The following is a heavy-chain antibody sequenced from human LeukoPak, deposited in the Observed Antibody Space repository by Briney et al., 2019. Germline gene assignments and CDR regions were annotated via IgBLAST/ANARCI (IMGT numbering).Heavy chain of an antibody. CDR1: GYTFTSYD. Sequence: ASVKVSCKASGYTFTSYDINWVRQATGQGLEWMGWMNPNSGNTGYAQKFQGRVTMTRNTSISTAYMELSSLRSEDTAVYYCARGGVTMVRGVLFPYYYYGMDVWGQGTTVTVSS. D-gene: IGHD3-10*01. V-gene: IGHV1-8*01. CDR3: ARGGVTMVRGVLFPYYYYGMDV. CDR2: MNPNSGNT. J-gene: IGHJ6*02.